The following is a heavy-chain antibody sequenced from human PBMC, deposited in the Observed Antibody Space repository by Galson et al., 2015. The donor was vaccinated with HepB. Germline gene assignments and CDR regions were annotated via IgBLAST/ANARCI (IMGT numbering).Heavy chain of an antibody. CDR3: SKGYGLFNS. CDR2: ISGNGDST. CDR1: GFAFDSHA. D-gene: IGHD5-18*01. V-gene: IGHV3-23*01. Sequence: SLSLSCAASGFAFDSHAMSWVRQAPGRGLEWISGISGNGDSTFYADSVKGRFTVSRDNSNNMLYLQMNSLRAEDAGLYFCSKGYGLFNSWAQGILVTVSP. J-gene: IGHJ5*01.